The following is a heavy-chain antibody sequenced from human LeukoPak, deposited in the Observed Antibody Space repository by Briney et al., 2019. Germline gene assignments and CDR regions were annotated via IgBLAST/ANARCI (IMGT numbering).Heavy chain of an antibody. J-gene: IGHJ6*02. Sequence: SETLSLTCAVYGGSFSGYYWSWIRQPPGKGLEWIGEINHSGSTNYNPSLKSRVTISVDTSKNQFSLKLSSVTAADTAVYYCARGGRIMITFVGVPRSDVWGQGTTVTVSS. V-gene: IGHV4-34*01. CDR2: INHSGST. D-gene: IGHD3-16*01. CDR3: ARGGRIMITFVGVPRSDV. CDR1: GGSFSGYY.